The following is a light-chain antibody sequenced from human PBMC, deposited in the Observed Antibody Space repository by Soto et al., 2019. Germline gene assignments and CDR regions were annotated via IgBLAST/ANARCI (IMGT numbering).Light chain of an antibody. CDR3: HQYGSSPWT. CDR2: GAS. Sequence: ETVLTQSPGTLSLSPGERVTLSCRASQSVSSNYLAWYQQTPGQAPRLLIYGASSRATGIPDRFSGSGSGTDFTLTISRLEPEDFAVYYCHQYGSSPWTFGQGTKVDIK. V-gene: IGKV3-20*01. CDR1: QSVSSNY. J-gene: IGKJ1*01.